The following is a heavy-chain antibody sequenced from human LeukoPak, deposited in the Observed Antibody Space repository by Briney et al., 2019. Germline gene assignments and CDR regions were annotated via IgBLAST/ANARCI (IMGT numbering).Heavy chain of an antibody. CDR3: ARAYNYASLF. Sequence: GRSLRLSCAASGFTFNSYAMHWVRQAPGKGLEWVAVISYDGSNKYYADSVKGRFTISRDNSKNTLYLQMNSLGAEDTAVYYCARAYNYASLFWGQGTLVTVSS. V-gene: IGHV3-30*04. CDR1: GFTFNSYA. J-gene: IGHJ1*01. CDR2: ISYDGSNK. D-gene: IGHD5-18*01.